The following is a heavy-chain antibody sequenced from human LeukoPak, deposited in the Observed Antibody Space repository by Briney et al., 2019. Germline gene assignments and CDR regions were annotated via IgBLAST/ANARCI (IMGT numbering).Heavy chain of an antibody. V-gene: IGHV3-48*04. CDR2: ISSSSSTI. CDR1: GFTFSSYN. CDR3: ARDRRATVTTAAFDY. Sequence: GGSLRLSCAASGFTFSSYNMNWVRQAPGKGLEWVSYISSSSSTIYYADSVKGRFTISRDNAENSLYLQMSSLRVEDTAIYYCARDRRATVTTAAFDYWGQGTLVTVSS. J-gene: IGHJ4*02. D-gene: IGHD4-17*01.